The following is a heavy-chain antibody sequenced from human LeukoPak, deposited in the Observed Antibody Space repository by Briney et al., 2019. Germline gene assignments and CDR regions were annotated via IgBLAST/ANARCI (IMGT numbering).Heavy chain of an antibody. Sequence: GASVKVSCKASGYTLTGYYLHWVRQAPGQGIEWMGWINPNTGATHSAQKFQGRITMTRDTSISTAYMDLSRLRSDDTAVYYCARDRVGSGWPRPYYFEVWGQGTLVTVSS. D-gene: IGHD6-19*01. CDR3: ARDRVGSGWPRPYYFEV. V-gene: IGHV1-2*02. J-gene: IGHJ4*02. CDR2: INPNTGAT. CDR1: GYTLTGYY.